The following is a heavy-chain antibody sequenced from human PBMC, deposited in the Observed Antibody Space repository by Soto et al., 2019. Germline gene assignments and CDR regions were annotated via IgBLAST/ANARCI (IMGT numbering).Heavy chain of an antibody. J-gene: IGHJ6*02. CDR2: ITPIFGTA. Sequence: GASVKVSCKASGGTFSSYAIGWVRQAPGQGLEWMGGITPIFGTANYAQKFQGRVTITADESTSTAYMELSSLRSEDTAVYYCASFGQYCSSTSCYMWSPSSDYYYGMDVWGQGTTVTVSS. CDR3: ASFGQYCSSTSCYMWSPSSDYYYGMDV. D-gene: IGHD2-2*02. V-gene: IGHV1-69*13. CDR1: GGTFSSYA.